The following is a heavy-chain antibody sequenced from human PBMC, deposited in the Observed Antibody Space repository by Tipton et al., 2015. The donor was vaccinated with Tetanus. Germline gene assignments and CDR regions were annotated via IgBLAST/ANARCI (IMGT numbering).Heavy chain of an antibody. J-gene: IGHJ4*02. V-gene: IGHV4-59*01. Sequence: GLVKPSETLSLTCNVSGDSIRRSYWSWIRQPPGKGLEWIGHIFHSGSTNYNPSLKSRVTMSIDTSERQFSLKLTSVTSADTAVYYCAKVAGWGDYFDSWGQGILVTVSS. CDR3: AKVAGWGDYFDS. CDR2: IFHSGST. D-gene: IGHD1-26*01. CDR1: GDSIRRSY.